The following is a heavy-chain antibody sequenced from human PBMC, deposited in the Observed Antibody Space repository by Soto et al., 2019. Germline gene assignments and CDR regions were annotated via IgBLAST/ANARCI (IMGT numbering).Heavy chain of an antibody. J-gene: IGHJ4*02. CDR3: RVVPAARGPYYFDY. D-gene: IGHD2-2*01. Sequence: ASVKVSCKTSGYTFSNFHIHWVRQAPGQGLEWMGRIIPSGGGTIYSQNFQGRLTLTRDAPTSTAYMELRSLRSDDTAVYYCRVVPAARGPYYFDYWGQGTLVTVSS. CDR1: GYTFSNFH. CDR2: IIPSGGGT. V-gene: IGHV1-46*01.